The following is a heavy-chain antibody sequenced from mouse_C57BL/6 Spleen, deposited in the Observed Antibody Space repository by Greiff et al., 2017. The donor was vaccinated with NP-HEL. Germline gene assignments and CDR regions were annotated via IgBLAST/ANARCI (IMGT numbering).Heavy chain of an antibody. Sequence: QVQLKQSGAELARPGASVKLSCKASGYTFTSYGISWVKQRTGQGLEWIGEIYPRSGNTYYNEKFKGKATLTADKSSSTAYMELRSLTSEDSAVYFCARESYDYRWFAYWGQGTLVTVSA. CDR2: IYPRSGNT. CDR3: ARESYDYRWFAY. J-gene: IGHJ3*01. D-gene: IGHD2-4*01. CDR1: GYTFTSYG. V-gene: IGHV1-81*01.